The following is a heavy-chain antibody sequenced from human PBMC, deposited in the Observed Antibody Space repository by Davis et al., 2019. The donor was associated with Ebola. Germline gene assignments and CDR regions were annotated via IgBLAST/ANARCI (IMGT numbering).Heavy chain of an antibody. CDR2: IYFSGYT. V-gene: IGHV4-59*12. J-gene: IGHJ4*02. D-gene: IGHD6-19*01. CDR3: ARREVGEIAVFDY. CDR1: GGSISAYY. Sequence: GSLRLSCTVSGGSISAYYWSWIRQPPGKGLEWIGHIYFSGYTNYNPSLKSRVTISVDASKNQFSLKLSSVTAADTAVYYCARREVGEIAVFDYWGQGTLVTVSS.